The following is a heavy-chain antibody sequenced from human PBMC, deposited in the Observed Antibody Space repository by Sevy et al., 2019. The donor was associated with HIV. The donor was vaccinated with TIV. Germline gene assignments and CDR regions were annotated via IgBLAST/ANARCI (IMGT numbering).Heavy chain of an antibody. Sequence: GGSLRLSCAASGFTFETYAMHWVRLSPGKGLEWVSGITWNSGTLGYADSVTGRFIISRDNAKKSLYLQMNSLRPEDTGFYYCAKDQLSRAIVDKFDYWGQGTLVTLYS. CDR1: GFTFETYA. CDR2: ITWNSGTL. J-gene: IGHJ4*02. V-gene: IGHV3-9*01. D-gene: IGHD2-21*01. CDR3: AKDQLSRAIVDKFDY.